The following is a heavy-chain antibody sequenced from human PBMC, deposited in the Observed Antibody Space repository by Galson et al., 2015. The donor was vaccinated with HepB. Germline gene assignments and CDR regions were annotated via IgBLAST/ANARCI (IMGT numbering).Heavy chain of an antibody. V-gene: IGHV3-23*01. CDR1: GFRFSTLA. D-gene: IGHD2-2*01. J-gene: IGHJ4*02. Sequence: SLRLSCAASGFRFSTLAMSWVRQAPGKGPEWVSTISYRGDNTYYADSVKGRFTISRDNSKNTLYLRMNSLRAEDTAVYYCAKRGDIVVVATTIHFDYWGQGTLVTVSS. CDR3: AKRGDIVVVATTIHFDY. CDR2: ISYRGDNT.